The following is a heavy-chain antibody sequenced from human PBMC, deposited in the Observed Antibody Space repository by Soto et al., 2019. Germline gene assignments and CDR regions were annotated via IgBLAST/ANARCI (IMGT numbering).Heavy chain of an antibody. Sequence: QVQLVESGGGVVQPGRSLRLSCAASGFTFSNYAMHWVRQAPGKGLEWMAVIPYDGDKIHYADSVQGRFTISRDNSNNALYLQINSLRVEDTAVYYCVGGHCGDCWNNDYWGQGTQVTVSS. V-gene: IGHV3-30-3*01. CDR2: IPYDGDKI. D-gene: IGHD2-21*02. CDR1: GFTFSNYA. J-gene: IGHJ4*02. CDR3: VGGHCGDCWNNDY.